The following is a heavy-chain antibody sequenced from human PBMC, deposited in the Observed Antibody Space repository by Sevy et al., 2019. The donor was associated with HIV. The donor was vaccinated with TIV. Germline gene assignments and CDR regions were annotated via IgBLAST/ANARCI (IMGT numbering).Heavy chain of an antibody. J-gene: IGHJ4*02. CDR3: ARERTYLFDY. CDR1: GFTFGSYG. Sequence: GGSLRLSCVASGFTFGSYGMLWVRQAPGKGLEWVADIWFDGSNIHYADSVRGRFTNSRDNSKITLSLQMSSLRAEDTAVYYCARERTYLFDYCGQGTLVTVSS. CDR2: IWFDGSNI. V-gene: IGHV3-33*01.